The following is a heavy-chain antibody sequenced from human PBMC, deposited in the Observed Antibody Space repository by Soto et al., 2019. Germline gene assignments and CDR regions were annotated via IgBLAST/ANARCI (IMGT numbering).Heavy chain of an antibody. D-gene: IGHD6-19*01. V-gene: IGHV1-3*01. CDR2: INAGNGER. CDR1: GFDFTSYA. CDR3: ARDLWSSRDNGLDV. Sequence: ASVKVSCKASGFDFTSYAIHWVRQAPGQGLEWIGWINAGNGERKYSQKFQGRVTITRDTSASTSYMELSRLRSEDTAVYYCARDLWSSRDNGLDVWGQGTTVTVSS. J-gene: IGHJ6*02.